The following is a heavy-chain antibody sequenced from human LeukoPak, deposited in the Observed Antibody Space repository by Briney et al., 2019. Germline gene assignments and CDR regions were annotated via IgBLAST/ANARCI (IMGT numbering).Heavy chain of an antibody. J-gene: IGHJ4*02. Sequence: GASVKVSCKASGCTFSSYAISWVRQAPGQGLEWMGGIIPIFGTANYAQKFQGRVTITADESTSTAYMELSSLRSEDTAVYYCARDFRNDYYDSSGYSGWGQGTLVTVSS. V-gene: IGHV1-69*13. CDR3: ARDFRNDYYDSSGYSG. CDR2: IIPIFGTA. CDR1: GCTFSSYA. D-gene: IGHD3-22*01.